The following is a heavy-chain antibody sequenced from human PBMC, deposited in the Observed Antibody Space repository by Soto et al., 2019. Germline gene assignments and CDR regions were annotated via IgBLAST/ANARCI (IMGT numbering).Heavy chain of an antibody. CDR2: IYYSGST. CDR3: ARLAIIVYYFDY. J-gene: IGHJ4*02. Sequence: SETLSLTCTVSGGSISSSSYYWGWIRQPPGKGLEWIGSIYYSGSTYYNPSLKSRVTISVDTPKNQFSLTLSSVTAADTAVYYCARLAIIVYYFDYWGQGTLVTVSS. D-gene: IGHD2-2*02. CDR1: GGSISSSSYY. V-gene: IGHV4-39*01.